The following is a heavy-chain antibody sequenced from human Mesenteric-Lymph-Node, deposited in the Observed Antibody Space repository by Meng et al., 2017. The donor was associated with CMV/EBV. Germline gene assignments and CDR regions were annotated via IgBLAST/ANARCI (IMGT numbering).Heavy chain of an antibody. J-gene: IGHJ4*02. CDR2: INHSGST. CDR1: GGVFSGYH. Sequence: VQLLQCGVGLLKPLATPSLPCRCYGGVFSGYHWGWLHQPPGKGLEEIGGINHSGSTNYHPSLKSRVTISVDTSKNQFSLKLSSVTAADTAVYYCARHQRWLKSEGGFNYWGQGTLVTVSS. D-gene: IGHD4-23*01. V-gene: IGHV4-34*01. CDR3: ARHQRWLKSEGGFNY.